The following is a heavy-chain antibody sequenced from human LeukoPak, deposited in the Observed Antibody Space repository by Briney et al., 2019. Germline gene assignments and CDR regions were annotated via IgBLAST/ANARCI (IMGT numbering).Heavy chain of an antibody. CDR2: IITYNGNT. CDR3: ARDPVRGFDY. CDR1: GYTFTIYG. V-gene: IGHV1-18*04. Sequence: ASVKVSCKASGYTFTIYGFSWVRQAPGQGREWMGWIITYNGNTNYAQKLQGRVTMTTDTSTSTVYMELRSLRSDDTAVYYCARDPVRGFDYWGQGTLVTVSS. D-gene: IGHD3-10*01. J-gene: IGHJ4*02.